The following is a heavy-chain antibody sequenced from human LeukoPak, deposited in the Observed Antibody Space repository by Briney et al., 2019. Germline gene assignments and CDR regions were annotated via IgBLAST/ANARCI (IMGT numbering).Heavy chain of an antibody. J-gene: IGHJ6*03. Sequence: SETLSLTCAVYGGSFSGYYWSWIRQPPGKGLEWIGEINHSGSTNYNPSLKSRVTISVDTSKNQFSLKLSSVTAADTAVYYCARQAAMVQYYYYYYYMDVWGKGTTVTISS. CDR2: INHSGST. CDR3: ARQAAMVQYYYYYYYMDV. V-gene: IGHV4-34*01. D-gene: IGHD5-18*01. CDR1: GGSFSGYY.